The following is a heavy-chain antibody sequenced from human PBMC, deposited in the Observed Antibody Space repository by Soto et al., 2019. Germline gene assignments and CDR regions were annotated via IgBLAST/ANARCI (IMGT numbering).Heavy chain of an antibody. CDR3: AREGLTVWLQSFDN. J-gene: IGHJ4*02. CDR2: IIPSGGNT. Sequence: QVQLVQSGAEVKKPGASVKVSCKASGYTFTNYYMHWVRQAPGQGLEWMGIIIPSGGNTRYAQKFQGRVPMTRDTSTSTVVMELSSLKSDDTAMYYCAREGLTVWLQSFDNWGQGTLVPVAS. D-gene: IGHD5-12*01. CDR1: GYTFTNYY. V-gene: IGHV1-46*01.